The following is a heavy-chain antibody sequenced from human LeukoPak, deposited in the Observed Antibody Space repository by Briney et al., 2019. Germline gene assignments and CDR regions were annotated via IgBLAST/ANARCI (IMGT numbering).Heavy chain of an antibody. Sequence: ASVKVSCKASGYTFTNYYMHWVRQAPGQGLEWMGMIYPSGGSTTYAQKFQGRVTMTRDTSTSTVYMELSSLRSEDTAVYYCARALMSTVTSFDFWGQGTLVTVSS. CDR3: ARALMSTVTSFDF. J-gene: IGHJ4*02. D-gene: IGHD4-11*01. CDR1: GYTFTNYY. V-gene: IGHV1-46*01. CDR2: IYPSGGST.